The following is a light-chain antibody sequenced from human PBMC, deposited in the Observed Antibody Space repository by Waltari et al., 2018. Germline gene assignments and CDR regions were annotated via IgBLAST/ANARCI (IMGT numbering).Light chain of an antibody. CDR2: RAS. CDR3: QQDNYQGT. J-gene: IGKJ2*01. Sequence: EIVMSQSPATLSVSPGEGATLSCRASQNIKSDLAWYQQKPAQAPRLLIYRASTRATGIPARFSGSGSGTEFTLTISGLHSEDFAVYYCQQDNYQGTVGQGTKLEIK. V-gene: IGKV3-15*01. CDR1: QNIKSD.